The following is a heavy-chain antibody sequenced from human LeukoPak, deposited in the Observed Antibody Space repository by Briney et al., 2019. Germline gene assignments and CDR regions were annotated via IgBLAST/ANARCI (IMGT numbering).Heavy chain of an antibody. V-gene: IGHV3-53*01. CDR3: ARDPGGFGEGGLDY. D-gene: IGHD3-10*01. Sequence: RGGSLRLSCAASGFTVISNYMSWVRPAPGKGLEWVSVIYSGGSTYYADSVKGRFTISRDNSKNTLYLQMNSLRAEDTAVYYCARDPGGFGEGGLDYWGQGTLVTVSS. CDR1: GFTVISNY. J-gene: IGHJ4*02. CDR2: IYSGGST.